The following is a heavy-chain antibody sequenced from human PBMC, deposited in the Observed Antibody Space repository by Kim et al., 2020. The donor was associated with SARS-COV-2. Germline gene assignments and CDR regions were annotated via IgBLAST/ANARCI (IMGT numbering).Heavy chain of an antibody. V-gene: IGHV4-34*01. J-gene: IGHJ6*03. CDR3: ARGSSSWYMDV. CDR2: T. Sequence: TNYTPALKSRVTISVDTSKNQFSLKLSSVTAADTAVYYCARGSSSWYMDVWGQGTTVTVSS. D-gene: IGHD6-13*01.